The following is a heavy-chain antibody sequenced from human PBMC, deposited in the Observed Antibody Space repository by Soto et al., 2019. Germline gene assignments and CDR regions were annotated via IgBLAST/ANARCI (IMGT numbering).Heavy chain of an antibody. CDR3: GSHFTGVMVLGASPPGGDNYGWDV. Sequence: QVQLVQSGAEVKKPGSSVKVSCKASGGTFSRYTISWVRQAPGQGLEWMGRIIPILDIPNYAQNFQGRVTITGDQSTSTAYRELSSRRSDDTAVYYCGSHFTGVMVLGASPPGGDNYGWDVWGQGTTVTVSS. CDR1: GGTFSRYT. D-gene: IGHD2-15*01. V-gene: IGHV1-69*02. CDR2: IIPILDIP. J-gene: IGHJ6*02.